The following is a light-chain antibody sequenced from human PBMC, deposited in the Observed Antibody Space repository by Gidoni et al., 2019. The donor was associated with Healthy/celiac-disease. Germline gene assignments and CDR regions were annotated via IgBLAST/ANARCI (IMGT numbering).Light chain of an antibody. Sequence: QSALTQPASVSGSPGQSITISCTGTSSDVGGYNYVSWYQQHPGKAPNLMIYEVSHRPSGVSNRFSGSKSGNTASLTISGLQAEDEADYYCSSYTSSSTLEFGGGTKLTVL. CDR2: EVS. CDR3: SSYTSSSTLE. V-gene: IGLV2-14*01. J-gene: IGLJ3*02. CDR1: SSDVGGYNY.